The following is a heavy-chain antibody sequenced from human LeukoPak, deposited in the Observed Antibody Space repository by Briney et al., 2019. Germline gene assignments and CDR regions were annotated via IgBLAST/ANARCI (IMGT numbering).Heavy chain of an antibody. Sequence: GGSLRLSCAASGFAFTTYAMSWVRQAPGKGLEWVSAISGSGGDTYYADSVKGRFTISRDNSKNTLYLRMNSLRAEDTAVYYCAKEYNSRGYFDYWGQGTLVTVSS. V-gene: IGHV3-23*01. D-gene: IGHD3-22*01. CDR3: AKEYNSRGYFDY. CDR2: ISGSGGDT. J-gene: IGHJ4*02. CDR1: GFAFTTYA.